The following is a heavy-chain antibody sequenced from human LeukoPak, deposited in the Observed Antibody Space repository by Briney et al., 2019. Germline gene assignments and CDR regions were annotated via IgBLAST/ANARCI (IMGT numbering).Heavy chain of an antibody. Sequence: GVSLRLSCAASGFTFSNSAMNWVRQVPGKGLEWVSSIDYDSSHIYYADSVRGRFTISRDNARNSVYLQMNSLRVEDTAVYYCARDPLRYLRVDHYDYWGQGTLVS. CDR3: ARDPLRYLRVDHYDY. CDR2: IDYDSSHI. J-gene: IGHJ4*02. D-gene: IGHD3-9*01. V-gene: IGHV3-21*01. CDR1: GFTFSNSA.